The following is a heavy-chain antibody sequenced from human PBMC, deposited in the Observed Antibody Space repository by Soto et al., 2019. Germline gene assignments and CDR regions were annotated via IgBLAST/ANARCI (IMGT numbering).Heavy chain of an antibody. V-gene: IGHV1-46*01. CDR3: ARDLFRNYYDSSGYLAKLDY. CDR1: GYTFTSYY. D-gene: IGHD3-22*01. CDR2: INPSGGST. J-gene: IGHJ4*02. Sequence: GASVKVSCKASGYTFTSYYMHWVRRAPGQGLEWMGIINPSGGSTSYAQKFQGRVTMTRDTSTSTVYMELSSLRSEDTAVYYCARDLFRNYYDSSGYLAKLDYWGQGTLVTVSS.